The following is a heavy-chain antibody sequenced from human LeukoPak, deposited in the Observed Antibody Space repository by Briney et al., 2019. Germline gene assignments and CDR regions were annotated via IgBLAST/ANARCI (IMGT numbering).Heavy chain of an antibody. D-gene: IGHD6-13*01. Sequence: GASVKVSCKASGYTFTGYYMHWVRQAPGQGLEWVGWINPNSGGTNYAQKFQGRVTMTRDTSISTAYMELSRLRSDDTAVYYCARAGIAAAGMGNWFDPWGQGTLVTVSS. CDR1: GYTFTGYY. CDR2: INPNSGGT. V-gene: IGHV1-2*02. J-gene: IGHJ5*02. CDR3: ARAGIAAAGMGNWFDP.